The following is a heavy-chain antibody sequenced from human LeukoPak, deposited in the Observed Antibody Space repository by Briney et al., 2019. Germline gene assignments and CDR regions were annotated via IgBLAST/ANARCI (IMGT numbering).Heavy chain of an antibody. Sequence: SGTLSLTCTVSGGSISSGGYYWSWIRQPPGKGLEWIGYIYHSGSTYYNPSLKSRVTISVDTSKNQFSLKLRFVIAADTAVYYCARTGSWGYYYYMDVWGKGTTVTVSS. CDR3: ARTGSWGYYYYMDV. CDR2: IYHSGST. V-gene: IGHV4-30-2*05. J-gene: IGHJ6*03. CDR1: GGSISSGGYY. D-gene: IGHD1-26*01.